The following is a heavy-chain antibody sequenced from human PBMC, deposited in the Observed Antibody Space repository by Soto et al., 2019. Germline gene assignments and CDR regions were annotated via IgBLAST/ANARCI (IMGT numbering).Heavy chain of an antibody. CDR3: ARLRRDGYNWDY. J-gene: IGHJ4*02. CDR1: GGSISSSTYY. Sequence: QLQLQESGPGLVKPSETLSLTCSVSGGSISSSTYYWSRIRQPPGKGLEWIGSIYYSGSTYYNPSLKSRVTISVDTSKNQFSLKMSSVTAADTAVYSCARLRRDGYNWDYWGQGTLVTAS. D-gene: IGHD5-12*01. V-gene: IGHV4-39*01. CDR2: IYYSGST.